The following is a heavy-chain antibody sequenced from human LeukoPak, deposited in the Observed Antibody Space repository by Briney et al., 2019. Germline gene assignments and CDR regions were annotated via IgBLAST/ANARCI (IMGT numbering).Heavy chain of an antibody. V-gene: IGHV1-2*02. CDR1: GYTFTDYY. J-gene: IGHJ4*02. CDR2: INPNTGVT. CDR3: ARDLDHDYGDY. Sequence: ASVKVSCKASGYTFTDYYMHWVRQAPGQGLEWMGWINPNTGVTNYAQKFQGRVTMTRDTSISTAYMELSRLRSDDTAMYYCARDLDHDYGDYWGQGSLVTVSS.